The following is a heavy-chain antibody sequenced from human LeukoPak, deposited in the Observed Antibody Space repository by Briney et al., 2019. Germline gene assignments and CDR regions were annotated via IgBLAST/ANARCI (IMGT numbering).Heavy chain of an antibody. Sequence: GGSLRLSCAASGFTVSSNYMSWVRQAPGKGLEWVSVIYSGGSTYYADSVKGRFTISRDNSKNTLYLQMNSLRAEDTAVYYCARDQKALWFGELPFDYWGQGTLVTVSS. CDR1: GFTVSSNY. V-gene: IGHV3-53*01. J-gene: IGHJ4*02. CDR3: ARDQKALWFGELPFDY. D-gene: IGHD3-10*01. CDR2: IYSGGST.